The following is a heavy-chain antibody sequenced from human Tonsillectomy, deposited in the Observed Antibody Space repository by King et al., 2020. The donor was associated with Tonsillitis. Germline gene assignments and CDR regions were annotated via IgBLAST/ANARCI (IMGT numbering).Heavy chain of an antibody. D-gene: IGHD3-9*01. CDR2: IYYSGST. Sequence: VQLQESGPGLVKPSETLSLTCTVSGGSISSYYWSWIRQPPGKGLEWIGYIYYSGSTNYNPSLKSRVTISVDTSKNQFSLKLSSVTAADTAVYYCARHVRYYDILTGYSANNWFDPWGQGTLVTVSS. CDR3: ARHVRYYDILTGYSANNWFDP. J-gene: IGHJ5*02. V-gene: IGHV4-59*08. CDR1: GGSISSYY.